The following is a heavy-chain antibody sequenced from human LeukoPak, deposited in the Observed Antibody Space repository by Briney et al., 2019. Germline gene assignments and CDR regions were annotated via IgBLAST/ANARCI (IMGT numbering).Heavy chain of an antibody. CDR1: GVSISTYY. CDR2: VSYSGSS. J-gene: IGHJ4*02. Sequence: SETLSLTCTVSGVSISTYYWSWLRQPPGKGLEWIGYVSYSGSSNYNPSLKTLKSRVTMSVDTSKNQFSLKVSSVTAADTAVYYCARLQGRGDNYLDFWGQGALVTVSS. V-gene: IGHV4-59*08. CDR3: ARLQGRGDNYLDF. D-gene: IGHD7-27*01.